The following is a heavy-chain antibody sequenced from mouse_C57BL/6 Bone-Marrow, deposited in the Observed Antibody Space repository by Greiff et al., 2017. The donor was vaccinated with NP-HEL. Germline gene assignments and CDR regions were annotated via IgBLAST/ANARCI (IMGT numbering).Heavy chain of an antibody. CDR1: FTSYG. J-gene: IGHJ1*03. V-gene: IGHV1-81*01. CDR3: ARGTVVADWYFDV. D-gene: IGHD1-1*01. CDR2: IYPRSGNT. Sequence: FTSYGISWVKQRTGQGLEWIGEIYPRSGNTYYNEKFKGKATLTADKSSSTAYMELRSLTSEDSAVYFCARGTVVADWYFDVWGTGTTVTVSS.